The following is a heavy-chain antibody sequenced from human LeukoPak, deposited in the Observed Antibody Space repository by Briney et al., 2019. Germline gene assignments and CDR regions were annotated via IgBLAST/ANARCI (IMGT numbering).Heavy chain of an antibody. V-gene: IGHV4-39*07. J-gene: IGHJ4*02. CDR3: ARWDRSGYDLDY. D-gene: IGHD5-12*01. CDR2: IYYSGST. Sequence: SETLSLTCTVSGGSISSSSYYWGWIRQPPGKGLEWIGSIYYSGSTYYNPSLKSRVTISIDTSKNQFSLRLSSVTAADTAVYYCARWDRSGYDLDYWGQGTLVTVSS. CDR1: GGSISSSSYY.